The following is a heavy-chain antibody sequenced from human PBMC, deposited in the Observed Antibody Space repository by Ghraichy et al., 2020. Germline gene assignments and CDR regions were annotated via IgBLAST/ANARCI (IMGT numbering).Heavy chain of an antibody. CDR2: IFHSGTA. J-gene: IGHJ6*02. CDR3: ARLKDHCGHSLYYAMDV. D-gene: IGHD4-23*01. CDR1: GGSISPYY. Sequence: SETLSLTCIVSGGSISPYYWSWIWQCQAQGLERIGYIFHSGTANYNPTLRSRITISVDTSQNQFSLRLSSVTAADTALYNCARLKDHCGHSLYYAMDVWGQGTTVTVSS. V-gene: IGHV4-59*08.